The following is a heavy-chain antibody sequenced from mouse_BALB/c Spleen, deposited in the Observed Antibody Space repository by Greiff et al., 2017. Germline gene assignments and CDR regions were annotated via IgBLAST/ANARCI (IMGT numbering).Heavy chain of an antibody. CDR3: ARGGRYDVGYAMDY. CDR1: GFSLTSYG. V-gene: IGHV2-9*02. Sequence: VKLMESGPGLVAPSQSLSITCTVSGFSLTSYGVHWVRQPPGKGLEWLGVIWAGGSTNYNSALMSRLSISKDNSKSQVFLKMNSLQTDDTAMYYCARGGRYDVGYAMDYWGQGTSVTVSS. CDR2: IWAGGST. D-gene: IGHD2-14*01. J-gene: IGHJ4*01.